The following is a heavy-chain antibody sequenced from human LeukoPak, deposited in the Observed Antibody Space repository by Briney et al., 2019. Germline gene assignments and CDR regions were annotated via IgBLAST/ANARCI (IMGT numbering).Heavy chain of an antibody. V-gene: IGHV3-66*01. CDR2: IYSGGST. CDR3: ASFLYYDILTGYDDY. CDR1: GFTVSSNY. D-gene: IGHD3-9*01. J-gene: IGHJ4*02. Sequence: GGSLRLSCAASGFTVSSNYMSWVRQAPGKGLEWVSVIYSGGSTYYADSVKGRFAISRDSSKNTLYLQMNSLRAEDTAVYYCASFLYYDILTGYDDYWGQGTLVTVSS.